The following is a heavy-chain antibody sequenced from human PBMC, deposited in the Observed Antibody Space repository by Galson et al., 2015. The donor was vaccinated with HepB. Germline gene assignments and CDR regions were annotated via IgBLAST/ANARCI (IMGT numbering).Heavy chain of an antibody. CDR1: GFTFSSYG. CDR3: AKDLPDGIVVVPAAEGYGMDV. CDR2: IRYDGSNK. Sequence: SLRLSCAASGFTFSSYGMHWVRQAPGKGLESVAFIRYDGSNKYYADSVKGRFTISRDNSKNTLYLQMNSLRAEDTAVYYCAKDLPDGIVVVPAAEGYGMDVWGQGTTVTVSS. J-gene: IGHJ6*02. V-gene: IGHV3-30*02. D-gene: IGHD2-2*01.